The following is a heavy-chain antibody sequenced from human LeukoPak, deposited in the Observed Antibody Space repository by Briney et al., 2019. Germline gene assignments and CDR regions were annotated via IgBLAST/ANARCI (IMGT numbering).Heavy chain of an antibody. CDR3: ATRGY. V-gene: IGHV4-59*08. D-gene: IGHD3-10*01. CDR1: GGSISSDY. J-gene: IGHJ4*02. CDR2: IYNSGSN. Sequence: SETLSLTCTVSGGSISSDYWQWIRQPPGKGLEWIGYIYNSGSNNYNPSLKSRVTISIDTSKNRFSLKLTSVTAADTAVYYCATRGYWGQGTLVTVSS.